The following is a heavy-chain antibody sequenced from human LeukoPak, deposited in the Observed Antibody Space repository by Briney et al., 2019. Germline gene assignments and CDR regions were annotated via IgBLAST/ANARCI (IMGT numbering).Heavy chain of an antibody. D-gene: IGHD6-6*01. V-gene: IGHV4-4*02. CDR2: IYYSGST. CDR3: ARSSSARYYYYYMDV. Sequence: PSETLFLTCAVSGGSISSSNWWSWVRQPPGKGLEWIGYIYYSGSTNYNPSLKSRVTISVDTSKNQFSLKLSSVTAADTAVYYCARSSSARYYYYYMDVWGKGTTVTVSS. CDR1: GGSISSSNW. J-gene: IGHJ6*03.